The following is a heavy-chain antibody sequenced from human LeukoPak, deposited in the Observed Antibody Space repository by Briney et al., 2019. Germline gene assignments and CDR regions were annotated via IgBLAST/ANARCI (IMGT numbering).Heavy chain of an antibody. V-gene: IGHV4-34*01. CDR2: INHSGST. CDR1: GGSFSGYY. Sequence: SEALSLTCAVYGGSFSGYYWSWIRHPPGKGLEWIGEINHSGSTNYNPSLKSRVTISVDTSKNQFSLKLSSVTAADTAVYYCARTSYYYGVDVWGQGTTVTVSS. J-gene: IGHJ6*02. CDR3: ARTSYYYGVDV.